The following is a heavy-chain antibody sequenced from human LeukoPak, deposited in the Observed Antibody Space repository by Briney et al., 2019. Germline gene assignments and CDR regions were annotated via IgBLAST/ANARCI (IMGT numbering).Heavy chain of an antibody. CDR3: AKEDRKYSGYNFDY. V-gene: IGHV3-48*03. J-gene: IGHJ4*02. CDR2: ISSSGSTI. Sequence: GGSLRLSCAASGFTFSSYEMNWVRQAPGKGLEWVSYISSSGSTIYYADSVKGRFTISRDNSKNTLYLQMNSLRAEDTAVYYCAKEDRKYSGYNFDYWGQGTLVTVSS. CDR1: GFTFSSYE. D-gene: IGHD5-12*01.